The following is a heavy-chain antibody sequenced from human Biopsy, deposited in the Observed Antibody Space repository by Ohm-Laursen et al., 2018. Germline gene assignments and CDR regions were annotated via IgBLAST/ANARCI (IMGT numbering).Heavy chain of an antibody. CDR1: GGSINSHH. J-gene: IGHJ6*02. D-gene: IGHD5-12*01. V-gene: IGHV4-4*07. CDR2: VYISGGT. Sequence: GTLSLTCTVSGGSINSHHWSWIRQPAGKGLEWIGRVYISGGTTYNPSLKSRVTMSLDTSKNQFSLRLRSVTAADTAVYYCARVAGGYAYYYGMDVWGQGTTVIVSS. CDR3: ARVAGGYAYYYGMDV.